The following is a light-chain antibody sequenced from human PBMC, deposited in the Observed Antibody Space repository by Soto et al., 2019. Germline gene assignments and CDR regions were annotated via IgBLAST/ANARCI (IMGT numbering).Light chain of an antibody. CDR2: EVS. Sequence: QSVLTQPPSASGSPGQSATISCTGTSSDVGGYNYVSWYQQHPGKAPKLMIYEVSKRPSGVPDRFSGSKSGNTASLTVSGLQAEDEADYYCSSYAGSNSYVFGTGTKLTVL. V-gene: IGLV2-8*01. CDR3: SSYAGSNSYV. J-gene: IGLJ1*01. CDR1: SSDVGGYNY.